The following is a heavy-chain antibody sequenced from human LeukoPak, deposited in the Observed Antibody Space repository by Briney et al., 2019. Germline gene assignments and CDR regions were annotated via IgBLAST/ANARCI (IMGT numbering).Heavy chain of an antibody. CDR2: IYYTGSA. CDR1: SGSINSRSYY. CDR3: ARGGAVVVVATNQGPFDY. V-gene: IGHV4-39*01. J-gene: IGHJ4*02. Sequence: SETLSLTCTVSSGSINSRSYYWGWIRQPPGKGLQWIGGIYYTGSAYQNPSLKGRVTISVDTSKNQFSLKLTSVTAADTAVYYCARGGAVVVVATNQGPFDYWGQGTLVTVSS. D-gene: IGHD2-15*01.